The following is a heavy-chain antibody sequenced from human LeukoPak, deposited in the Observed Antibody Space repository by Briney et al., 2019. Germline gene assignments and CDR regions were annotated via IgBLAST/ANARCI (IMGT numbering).Heavy chain of an antibody. V-gene: IGHV1-46*01. Sequence: ASVKVSCKASGYTFTSYDINWVRQATGQGLEWMGIINPSGGSTSYAQKFQGRVTMTRDTSTSTVYMELSSLRSEDTAVYYCARVEGSSVAAPFDPWGQGTLVTVSS. D-gene: IGHD6-19*01. CDR2: INPSGGST. CDR3: ARVEGSSVAAPFDP. J-gene: IGHJ5*02. CDR1: GYTFTSYD.